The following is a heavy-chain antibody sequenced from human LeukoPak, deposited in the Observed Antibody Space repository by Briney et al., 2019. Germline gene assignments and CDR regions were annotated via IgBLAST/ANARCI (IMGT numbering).Heavy chain of an antibody. V-gene: IGHV1-18*04. CDR3: AGESRYYGSGSYLVDY. CDR2: ISAYNGNT. CDR1: GYTFTSYG. D-gene: IGHD3-10*01. J-gene: IGHJ4*02. Sequence: GASVKVSCKASGYTFTSYGISWVRQAPGQGLEWMGWISAYNGNTNYAQKLQGRVTMTTDTSTSTAYMELRSLRSDDTAVYYCAGESRYYGSGSYLVDYWGQGTLVTVSS.